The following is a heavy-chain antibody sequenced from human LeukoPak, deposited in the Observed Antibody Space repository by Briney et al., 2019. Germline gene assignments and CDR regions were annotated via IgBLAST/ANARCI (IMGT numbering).Heavy chain of an antibody. CDR3: ARGRDWFDP. D-gene: IGHD1-26*01. CDR1: GFTFSGYW. CDR2: IKEDGSEK. Sequence: GSLRLSCAASGFTFSGYWMSWVRQAPGKGLEWVANIKEDGSEKYYVDSVKGRFTISRDNAKNTLYLQMNSLRAEDTAVYYCARGRDWFDPWGQGTLVTVSS. J-gene: IGHJ5*02. V-gene: IGHV3-7*02.